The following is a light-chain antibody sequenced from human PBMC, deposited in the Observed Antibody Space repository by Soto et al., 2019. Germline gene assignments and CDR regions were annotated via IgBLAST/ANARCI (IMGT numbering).Light chain of an antibody. CDR3: QTWGTGIVI. J-gene: IGLJ2*01. Sequence: QPVLTQSPSASASLGASVKLTYTLSSGHSNYAIAWHQQQPEKGPRYLLKLNRDGSHSKRDGIPNRFSGSSSGAERYLTVAGLESEDEGDYYGQTWGTGIVIFGGGTKVTVL. CDR2: LNRDGSH. CDR1: SGHSNYA. V-gene: IGLV4-69*01.